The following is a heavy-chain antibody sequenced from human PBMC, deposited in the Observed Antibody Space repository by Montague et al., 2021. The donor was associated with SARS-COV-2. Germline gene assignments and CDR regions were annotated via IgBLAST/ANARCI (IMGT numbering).Heavy chain of an antibody. CDR3: SSAMQFAYGLDV. CDR1: SGSISNYY. D-gene: IGHD3-16*01. V-gene: IGHV4-59*08. CDR2: ISHTEST. J-gene: IGHJ6*02. Sequence: SETLSLTCTVSSGSISNYYWSWIRKPPGKGLELIGIISHTESTNYNHSLESRVSISIYTSKSQFPLTLRSVTAADTAVYYCSSAMQFAYGLDVWGQGTTVTVS.